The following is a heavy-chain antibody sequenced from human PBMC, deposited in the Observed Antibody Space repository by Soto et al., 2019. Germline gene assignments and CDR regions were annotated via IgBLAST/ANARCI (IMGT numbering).Heavy chain of an antibody. D-gene: IGHD2-15*01. Sequence: QLQLQESGSGLVKPSQTLSLTCAVSGGSISSGGYSWSWIRQPPGKGLEWIGYIYHSGSTYYNPSLKSRLTISVARSQNQFSLKLSSVTAADTAVYYCARAVVTKYDSWGQGTLVTVSS. CDR1: GGSISSGGYS. CDR3: ARAVVTKYDS. J-gene: IGHJ4*02. V-gene: IGHV4-30-2*01. CDR2: IYHSGST.